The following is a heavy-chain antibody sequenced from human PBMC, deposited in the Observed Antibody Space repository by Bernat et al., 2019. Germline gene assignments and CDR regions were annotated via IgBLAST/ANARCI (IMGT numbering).Heavy chain of an antibody. Sequence: QLQLQESGPGLVKPSETLSLTCTVSGGSISSSSYYWGWIRQPPGKGLEWIGSIYYSGSTYYNPSLKSRVTISVDTSKNQLSLKLGSVTAADTAVYYCARLIYYYDSSGYYNHFDSWGQGTPVTVSS. D-gene: IGHD3-22*01. CDR3: ARLIYYYDSSGYYNHFDS. V-gene: IGHV4-39*01. J-gene: IGHJ4*02. CDR1: GGSISSSSYY. CDR2: IYYSGST.